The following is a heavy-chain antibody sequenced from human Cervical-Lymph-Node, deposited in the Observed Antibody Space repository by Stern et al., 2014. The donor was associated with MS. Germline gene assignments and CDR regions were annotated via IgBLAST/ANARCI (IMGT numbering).Heavy chain of an antibody. D-gene: IGHD1-1*01. CDR3: ARDRRRAYSWFDP. Sequence: VHLVESGPGLVKPSETLSLTCPVSGGSLTSHYWTWIRQPPGKGLEWIGHIYYTEDTNYNPALESRVTISIDTSKNHFSLRLSSVTAADTAVYYCARDRRRAYSWFDPWGQGTLVTVSS. J-gene: IGHJ5*02. V-gene: IGHV4-59*11. CDR1: GGSLTSHY. CDR2: IYYTEDT.